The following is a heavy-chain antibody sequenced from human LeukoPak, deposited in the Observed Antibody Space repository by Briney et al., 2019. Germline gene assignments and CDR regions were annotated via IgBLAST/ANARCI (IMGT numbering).Heavy chain of an antibody. CDR3: ARDWDDFWSGYSQGNNWFDP. D-gene: IGHD3-3*01. Sequence: SVKVSCKASGYTFTSYAISWVRQAPGQGLEWMGGIIPIFGTANYAQKFQGRVTITADESTSTAYMELSSLRSEDTAVYYCARDWDDFWSGYSQGNNWFDPWGQGTLVTVSS. V-gene: IGHV1-69*13. CDR2: IIPIFGTA. CDR1: GYTFTSYA. J-gene: IGHJ5*02.